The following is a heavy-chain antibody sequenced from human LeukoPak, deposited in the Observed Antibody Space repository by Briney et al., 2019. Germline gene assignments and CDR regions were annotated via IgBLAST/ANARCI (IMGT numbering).Heavy chain of an antibody. CDR1: GFTFSSYS. V-gene: IGHV3-66*01. CDR3: ARDTFGYSYGSSF. CDR2: IYSGGST. Sequence: PGGSLRLSCAASGFTFSSYSMNWVRQAPGKGLEWVSVIYSGGSTYYADSVKGRFTISRDNSKNTLYLQMNSLRAEDTAVYYCARDTFGYSYGSSFWGQGTLVTVSS. J-gene: IGHJ4*02. D-gene: IGHD5-18*01.